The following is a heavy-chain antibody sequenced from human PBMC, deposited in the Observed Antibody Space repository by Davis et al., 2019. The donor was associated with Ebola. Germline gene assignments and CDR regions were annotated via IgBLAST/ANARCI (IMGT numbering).Heavy chain of an antibody. CDR2: IKQDGSEK. D-gene: IGHD2-2*02. CDR1: GFTFSSYW. Sequence: GGSLRLSCAASGFTFSSYWMSWVRQAPGKGLEWVANIKQDGSEKYYVDSVKGRFTISRDNAKNSLYLQMNSLRAEDTAVYYCARGYCSSTSCYIHYYYGMDVWGQGTTVTVSS. J-gene: IGHJ6*02. CDR3: ARGYCSSTSCYIHYYYGMDV. V-gene: IGHV3-7*01.